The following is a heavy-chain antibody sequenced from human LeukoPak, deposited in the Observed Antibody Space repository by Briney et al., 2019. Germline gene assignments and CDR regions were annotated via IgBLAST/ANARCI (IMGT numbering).Heavy chain of an antibody. CDR2: IYYSGST. CDR3: ARGGGYYYDSSGYPRPNNWFDP. D-gene: IGHD3-22*01. CDR1: GGSISSYY. J-gene: IGHJ5*02. Sequence: PSETLSLTCTVSGGSISSYYWNWIRQPPGKGLEWIGYIYYSGSTYYNPSLKSRVTISVDTSKNQFSLKLSSVTAADTAVYYCARGGGYYYDSSGYPRPNNWFDPWGQGTLVTVSS. V-gene: IGHV4-59*01.